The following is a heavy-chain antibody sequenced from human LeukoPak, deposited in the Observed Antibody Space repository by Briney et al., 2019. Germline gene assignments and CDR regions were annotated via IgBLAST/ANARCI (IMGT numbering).Heavy chain of an antibody. CDR1: GGSISSNSHY. J-gene: IGHJ4*02. CDR3: ARAAAGTGVQY. Sequence: TSETLSLTCTVSGGSISSNSHYWGWIRQPPGKGLEWVGSIFYSGSTYYNPSLKSRVTISVDTSKNQFSLKLSSVTAADTAVYYCARAAAGTGVQYWGQGTLVTVSS. CDR2: IFYSGST. D-gene: IGHD6-13*01. V-gene: IGHV4-39*07.